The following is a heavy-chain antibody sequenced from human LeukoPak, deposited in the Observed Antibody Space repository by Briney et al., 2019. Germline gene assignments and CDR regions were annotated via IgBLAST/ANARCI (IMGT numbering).Heavy chain of an antibody. D-gene: IGHD6-13*01. CDR2: IYYSGST. J-gene: IGHJ6*02. V-gene: IGHV4-59*08. CDR1: GGSLSSYY. CDR3: ARGVGSSWTYYYYYGMDV. Sequence: PSETLSLTCPVSGGSLSSYYWSWIRQPPGKGLEWIGYIYYSGSTNYNPSLKSRVTISVDTSKNQFSLKLTSVTAADTAIYYCARGVGSSWTYYYYYGMDVWGQGTTVTVSS.